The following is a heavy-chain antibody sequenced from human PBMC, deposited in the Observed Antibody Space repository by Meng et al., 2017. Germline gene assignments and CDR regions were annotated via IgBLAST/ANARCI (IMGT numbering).Heavy chain of an antibody. J-gene: IGHJ4*02. CDR3: ARGRWNYYVY. D-gene: IGHD1-1*01. V-gene: IGHV4-39*07. CDR1: GGSISSSSYY. CDR2: IYYSGST. Sequence: GSLRLSCTVSGGSISSSSYYWGWIRQPPGKGLEWIGSIYYSGSTYYNPSLKSRVTISVDTSKNQFSLKLSSVTAADTAVYYCARGRWNYYVYWGQGTLVTVSS.